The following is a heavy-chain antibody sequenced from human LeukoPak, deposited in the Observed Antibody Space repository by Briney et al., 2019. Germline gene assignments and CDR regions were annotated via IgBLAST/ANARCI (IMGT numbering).Heavy chain of an antibody. Sequence: GGTLRLSCTACGFTVSSNYMSWVRQAPWKGLEWVSVIYSGGSTYYADSVKGRFTISRDNSKNTLYLQMNSLRAEDTAVYYCARDMSYDSSGYYYMDVWGKGTTVTVSS. J-gene: IGHJ6*03. V-gene: IGHV3-53*01. CDR1: GFTVSSNY. D-gene: IGHD3-22*01. CDR2: IYSGGST. CDR3: ARDMSYDSSGYYYMDV.